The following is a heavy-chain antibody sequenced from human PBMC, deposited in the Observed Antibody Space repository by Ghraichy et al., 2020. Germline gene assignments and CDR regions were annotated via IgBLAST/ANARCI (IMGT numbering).Heavy chain of an antibody. D-gene: IGHD2-21*01. J-gene: IGHJ4*02. CDR1: GGTFSSYT. CDR2: IIPILGIA. Sequence: SVKVSCKASGGTFSSYTISWVRQAPGQGLEWMGRIIPILGIANYAQKFQGRVTITADKSTSTAYMELSSLRSEDTAVYYCARSVIPKGHFDYWGQGTLVTVSS. V-gene: IGHV1-69*02. CDR3: ARSVIPKGHFDY.